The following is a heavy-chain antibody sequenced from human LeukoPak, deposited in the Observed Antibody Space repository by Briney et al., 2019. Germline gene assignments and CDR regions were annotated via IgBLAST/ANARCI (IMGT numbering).Heavy chain of an antibody. J-gene: IGHJ4*02. D-gene: IGHD3-10*01. V-gene: IGHV4-39*07. CDR2: IYYSGST. CDR3: TSLPLDYGSGLDY. CDR1: GGSISSSSYY. Sequence: SETLSLTCTVSGGSISSSSYYWGWIRQPPGKGLEWIGSIYYSGSTYYNPSLKRRVTISVDTSKNQFSLKLSSVTAADTAVYYCTSLPLDYGSGLDYWGQGTLVTVSS.